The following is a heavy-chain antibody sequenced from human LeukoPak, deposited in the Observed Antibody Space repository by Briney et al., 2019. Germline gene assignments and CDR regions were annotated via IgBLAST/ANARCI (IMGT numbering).Heavy chain of an antibody. CDR3: TRDRSRAEDD. CDR1: GFTFSGHW. Sequence: GGSLRLSCAASGFTFSGHWMSWVRQAPGKGLEWVANINQGGSDKYYVDSMKGRFTISRDNANSLLYLQMNSLRGEDTAVYYCTRDRSRAEDDWGQGTLVTVSS. J-gene: IGHJ4*02. D-gene: IGHD1-14*01. CDR2: INQGGSDK. V-gene: IGHV3-7*01.